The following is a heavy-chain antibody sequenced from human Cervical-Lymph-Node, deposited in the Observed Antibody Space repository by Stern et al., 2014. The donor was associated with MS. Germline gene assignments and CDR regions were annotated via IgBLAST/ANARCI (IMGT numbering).Heavy chain of an antibody. J-gene: IGHJ3*02. CDR2: ICPGDSDA. D-gene: IGHD1-26*01. CDR3: ARLSYSGSFDAFDI. V-gene: IGHV5-51*01. CDR1: GYSFTSYW. Sequence: EVQLVESGAEVKKPGESLKISCKGSGYSFTSYWIGWVRQMPCKDLEWMGTICPGDSDARHSPSFQGQVTTSADKSISTAYLQWSSLKASDTAMYYCARLSYSGSFDAFDIWGQGTMVTVSS.